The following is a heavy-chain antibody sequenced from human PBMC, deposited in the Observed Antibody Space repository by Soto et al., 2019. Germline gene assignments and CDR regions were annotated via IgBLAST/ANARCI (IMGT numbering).Heavy chain of an antibody. Sequence: QVQLVQSGAEVRKPGASVKVSCRPSGYTFNTYYLHWLRQAPGQALEWMGVIHPSGGGTTYAQKFLGRVTVTTATSTTTVFMELSSLRSDDTAVYYCARGGHIAVVTATFDNWGQGTLVTVSS. J-gene: IGHJ4*02. CDR1: GYTFNTYY. CDR3: ARGGHIAVVTATFDN. CDR2: IHPSGGGT. V-gene: IGHV1-46*02. D-gene: IGHD2-21*02.